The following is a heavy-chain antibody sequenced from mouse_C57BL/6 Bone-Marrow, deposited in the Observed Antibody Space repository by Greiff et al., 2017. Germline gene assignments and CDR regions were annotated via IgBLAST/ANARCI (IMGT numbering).Heavy chain of an antibody. CDR2: IDPSDSYT. Sequence: VQLQQPGAELVRPGTSVKLSCKASGYTFTSYWMHWVKQRPGQGLEWIGVIDPSDSYTNYNQKFKGKATLTVDTSSSTAYMQLSSLTSADSAVFYGGYAMDYWGQGTSVTVSS. J-gene: IGHJ4*01. CDR1: GYTFTSYW. CDR3: GYAMDY. V-gene: IGHV1-59*01.